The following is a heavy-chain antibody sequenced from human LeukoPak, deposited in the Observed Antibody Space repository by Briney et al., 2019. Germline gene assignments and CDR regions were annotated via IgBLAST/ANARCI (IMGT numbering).Heavy chain of an antibody. D-gene: IGHD3-10*01. CDR2: ISGSGGST. V-gene: IGHV3-23*01. J-gene: IGHJ6*02. Sequence: PGGSLRLACAASGFTFSSYGMSWVRQAPGKGLKWVSAISGSGGSTYYADSVKGRFTISRDNSKNTLYLQMNSLRAEDTAVYYRAKDPLRITMVRGVTYSYGMDVWGQGTTVTVSS. CDR1: GFTFSSYG. CDR3: AKDPLRITMVRGVTYSYGMDV.